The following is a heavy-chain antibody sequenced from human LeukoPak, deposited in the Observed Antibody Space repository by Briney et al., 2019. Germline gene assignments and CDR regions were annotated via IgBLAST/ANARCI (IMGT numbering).Heavy chain of an antibody. D-gene: IGHD2-2*01. V-gene: IGHV1-8*03. J-gene: IGHJ6*03. CDR2: MNPNSGNT. Sequence: GASVKVSCKASGYTFTSYDINWVRQATGQGLEWMGWMNPNSGNTGYAQKFQGRVTITRNTSISTAYMELSSLRSEDTAVYYCARSSWTWGYYYYYYMDVWGKGTTVTVSS. CDR3: ARSSWTWGYYYYYYMDV. CDR1: GYTFTSYD.